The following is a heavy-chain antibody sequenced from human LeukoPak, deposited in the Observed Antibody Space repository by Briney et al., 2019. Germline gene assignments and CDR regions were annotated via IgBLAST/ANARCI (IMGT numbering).Heavy chain of an antibody. CDR1: GYTFTSYD. Sequence: ASVKVSCKASGYTFTSYDINWVRQATGQGLEWMGCMNPNSGNTGYAQKFQGRVTMTRNTSISTAYMELSSLRSEDTAVYYCARGEVAYYDSSGYFNWFDPWGQGTLVTVSS. CDR3: ARGEVAYYDSSGYFNWFDP. D-gene: IGHD3-22*01. V-gene: IGHV1-8*01. CDR2: MNPNSGNT. J-gene: IGHJ5*02.